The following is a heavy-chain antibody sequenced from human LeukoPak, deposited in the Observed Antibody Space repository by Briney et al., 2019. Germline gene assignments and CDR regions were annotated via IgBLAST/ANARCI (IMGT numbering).Heavy chain of an antibody. D-gene: IGHD5-18*01. CDR3: ARDPYNYGHHFDY. J-gene: IGHJ4*02. CDR2: LYYSGST. V-gene: IGHV4-39*07. Sequence: SETLSLTCTVSGGSISSSTYYWGWIRQPPGKGLEWIGSLYYSGSTYYNPSLKSRVTVSVDTSKNQFSLKLSSVTAADTAVYYCARDPYNYGHHFDYWGQGTLVTVS. CDR1: GGSISSSTYY.